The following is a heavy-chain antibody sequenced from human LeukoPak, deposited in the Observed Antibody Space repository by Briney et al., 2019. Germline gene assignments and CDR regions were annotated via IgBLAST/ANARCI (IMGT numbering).Heavy chain of an antibody. J-gene: IGHJ4*02. D-gene: IGHD6-19*01. CDR1: GGSISSSSYY. Sequence: KPSETLSLTCTVSGGSISSSSYYWGWIRQPPGKGLEWIGSIYYSGSTYYNPSLKSRVTISVDTSKNQFSLKLSSVTAADTAVYYCARHSSAFDYWGQGTLVTVSS. V-gene: IGHV4-39*01. CDR3: ARHSSAFDY. CDR2: IYYSGST.